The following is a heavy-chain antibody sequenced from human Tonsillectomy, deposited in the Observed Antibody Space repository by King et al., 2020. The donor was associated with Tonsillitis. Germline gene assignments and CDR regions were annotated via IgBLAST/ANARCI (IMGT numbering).Heavy chain of an antibody. V-gene: IGHV1-69*09. CDR2: IIPILGIA. J-gene: IGHJ5*02. CDR3: ARAGGQWLVPNNWFDP. CDR1: GGTFSSYA. D-gene: IGHD6-19*01. Sequence: VQLVESGAEVKKPGSSVKVSCKASGGTFSSYAISWVRQAPGQGLEWMGRIIPILGIANYAQKFQGRVTITADKSTSTAYMELSSLRSDDTAVYYCARAGGQWLVPNNWFDPWGQGTLVTVSS.